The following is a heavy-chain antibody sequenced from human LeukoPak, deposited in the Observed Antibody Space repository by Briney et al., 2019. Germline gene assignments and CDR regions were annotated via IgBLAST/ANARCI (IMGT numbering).Heavy chain of an antibody. CDR1: GFTFSSYA. J-gene: IGHJ3*02. D-gene: IGHD2-2*01. V-gene: IGHV3-23*01. Sequence: XGSLRLSCAASGFTFSSYAMSWVRQAPGKGLEWVSAISGSGGSTYYADSVKGRFTISRDNSKNTLYLQMNSLRAEDTAVYYCAKDTRIVVPAARDAFDIWGQGTMVTVSS. CDR3: AKDTRIVVPAARDAFDI. CDR2: ISGSGGST.